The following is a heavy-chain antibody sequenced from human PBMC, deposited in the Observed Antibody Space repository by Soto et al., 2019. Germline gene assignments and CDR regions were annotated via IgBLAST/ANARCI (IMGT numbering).Heavy chain of an antibody. J-gene: IGHJ4*02. CDR2: IYYTGST. CDR1: GESVIDYY. V-gene: IGHV4-59*02. CDR3: ARSGYYGFVY. D-gene: IGHD3-10*01. Sequence: PSETLSLTCAASGESVIDYYWSWIRQPPGKGLEWIGHIYYTGSTNYNPSLRSRVTMSQDTSKNQFSLKLASVTAADTAVYYCARSGYYGFVYWGQGTVVTVSS.